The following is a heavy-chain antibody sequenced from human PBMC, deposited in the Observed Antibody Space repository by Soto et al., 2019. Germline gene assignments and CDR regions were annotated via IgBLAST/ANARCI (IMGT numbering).Heavy chain of an antibody. D-gene: IGHD2-21*02. CDR2: MNPNSGDT. J-gene: IGHJ4*02. Sequence: QVQLVQSGAEVKKPGASVKVSCKASGYTFTSYDINWVRQATGQGPEWMGWMNPNSGDTHYAQTFQGRVTMTRNTSISTAYMELSSLGSEDTAMYYCAKWYGGNSGDYWGQGTLVTVSS. CDR1: GYTFTSYD. V-gene: IGHV1-8*01. CDR3: AKWYGGNSGDY.